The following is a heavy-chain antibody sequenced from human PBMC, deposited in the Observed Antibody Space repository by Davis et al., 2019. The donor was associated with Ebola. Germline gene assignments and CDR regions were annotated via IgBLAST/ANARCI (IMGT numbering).Heavy chain of an antibody. Sequence: PSETLSLTCAISGDSVSTAGWNWIRQSPSRGLEWLGRTYYKSKWYNDYAASVKSRITINPDTSKNQFSLQLSSVTPEDTAVYYCTRGWLRGWFDPWGQGTQVIVSS. CDR1: GDSVSTAG. J-gene: IGHJ5*02. CDR2: TYYKSKWYN. CDR3: TRGWLRGWFDP. D-gene: IGHD5-12*01. V-gene: IGHV6-1*01.